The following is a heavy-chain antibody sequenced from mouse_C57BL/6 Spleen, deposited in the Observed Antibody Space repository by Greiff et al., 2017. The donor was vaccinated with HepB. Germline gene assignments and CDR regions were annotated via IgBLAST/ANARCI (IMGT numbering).Heavy chain of an antibody. J-gene: IGHJ3*01. D-gene: IGHD3-1*01. CDR2: IRLKSDNYAT. V-gene: IGHV6-3*01. CDR3: TAGRRGFAY. CDR1: GFTFSNYW. Sequence: EVQGVESGGGLVQPGGSMKLSCVASGFTFSNYWMNWVRQSPEKGLEWVAQIRLKSDNYATHYAESVKGRFTISRDDSKSSVYLQMNNLRAEDTGIYYCTAGRRGFAYWGQGTLVTVSA.